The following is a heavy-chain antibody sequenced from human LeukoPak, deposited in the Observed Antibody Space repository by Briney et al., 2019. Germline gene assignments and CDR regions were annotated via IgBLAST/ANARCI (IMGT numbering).Heavy chain of an antibody. J-gene: IGHJ3*02. CDR1: GYTLTELS. Sequence: ASVKVSCKVSGYTLTELSMHWVRQAPGKGLEWMGGFDPEDGETIYAQKFQGRVTMTEDTSTDTAYMELSSLRSEDTAVYYCATDSGYSYGSKDAFDIWGQGTMVTVSS. CDR2: FDPEDGET. V-gene: IGHV1-24*01. D-gene: IGHD5-18*01. CDR3: ATDSGYSYGSKDAFDI.